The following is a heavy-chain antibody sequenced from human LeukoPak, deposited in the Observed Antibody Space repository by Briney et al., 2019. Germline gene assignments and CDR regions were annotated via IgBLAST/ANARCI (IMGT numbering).Heavy chain of an antibody. CDR1: GYNFTRYW. V-gene: IGHV5-51*01. Sequence: GESLKISCKVSGYNFTRYWIGWVRQMPGKGLEWMGITNPGDSDTRYSPSFQGQVTISADRSIGTAYLQWSSLKASDTAMYYCVRRIVASGEYFDYWGQGTLVTVSS. D-gene: IGHD6-13*01. CDR2: TNPGDSDT. J-gene: IGHJ4*02. CDR3: VRRIVASGEYFDY.